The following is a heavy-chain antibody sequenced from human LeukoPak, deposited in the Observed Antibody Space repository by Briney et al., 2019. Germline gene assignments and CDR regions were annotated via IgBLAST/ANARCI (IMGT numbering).Heavy chain of an antibody. CDR3: ARGDIVGAYDAFDI. CDR1: GGSISSYY. CDR2: IYYSGST. Sequence: SSETLSLTCTVSGGSISSYYWSWIRQPPGKGLEWIGYIYYSGSTNYNPSLKSRVTISVDTSKNQFSLKLSSVTAADTAVYYCARGDIVGAYDAFDIWGQGTMVTVSS. D-gene: IGHD1-26*01. V-gene: IGHV4-59*01. J-gene: IGHJ3*02.